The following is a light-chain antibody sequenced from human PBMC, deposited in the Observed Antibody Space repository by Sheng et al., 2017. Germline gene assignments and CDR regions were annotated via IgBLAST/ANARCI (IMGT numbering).Light chain of an antibody. CDR3: QQYGSSPVT. CDR2: GTS. V-gene: IGKV3-20*01. CDR1: QNIANN. Sequence: VMTQSPATLSVSPGERATLSCRASQNIANNLAWYQHKPGQAPRLLIYGTSSRATGIPDRFSGSGSGTDFTLTISRLEPEDFAVYYCQQYGSSPVTFGGGTKVEIK. J-gene: IGKJ4*01.